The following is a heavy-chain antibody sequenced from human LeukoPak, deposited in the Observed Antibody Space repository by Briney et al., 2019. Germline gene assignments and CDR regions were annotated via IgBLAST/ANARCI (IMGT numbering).Heavy chain of an antibody. CDR1: GDSVSSNNAA. Sequence: SQTLSLTCAISGDSVSSNNAAWNWIRQSPSRGLEWLGRTYYRSKWYNDYAISVKGRVTINADTSKNQFSLQLNSVTPEDTAVYYCATYAFGIWGQGTTVTVSS. CDR3: ATYAFGI. V-gene: IGHV6-1*01. CDR2: TYYRSKWYN. J-gene: IGHJ3*02.